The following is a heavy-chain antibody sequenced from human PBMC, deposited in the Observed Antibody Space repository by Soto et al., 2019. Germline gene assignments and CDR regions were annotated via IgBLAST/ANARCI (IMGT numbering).Heavy chain of an antibody. J-gene: IGHJ6*02. D-gene: IGHD6-13*01. CDR3: EKQQLVDQAYYYGMDV. CDR1: GYTFTSYD. Sequence: QVQLVQSGAEVKKPGASVKVSCKASGYTFTSYDINWVRQATGQGLEWMGWMNPNSGNTGYAQKFQGRVAMTRNTSIRTAYMELISLSSEDTAVYDGEKQQLVDQAYYYGMDVWGQGTTVTVSS. CDR2: MNPNSGNT. V-gene: IGHV1-8*01.